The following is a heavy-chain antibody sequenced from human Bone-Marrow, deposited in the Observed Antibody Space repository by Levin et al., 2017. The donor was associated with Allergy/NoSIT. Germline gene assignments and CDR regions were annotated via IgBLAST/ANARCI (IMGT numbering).Heavy chain of an antibody. CDR1: GFTFSDYY. CDR2: ISSSGSTI. D-gene: IGHD6-6*01. V-gene: IGHV3-11*01. Sequence: SGGSLRLSCAASGFTFSDYYMSWIRQAPGKGLEWVSYISSSGSTIYYADSVKGRFTISRDNAKNSLYLQMNSLRAEDTAVYYCARFFSKAARLLDYWGQGTLVTVSS. CDR3: ARFFSKAARLLDY. J-gene: IGHJ4*02.